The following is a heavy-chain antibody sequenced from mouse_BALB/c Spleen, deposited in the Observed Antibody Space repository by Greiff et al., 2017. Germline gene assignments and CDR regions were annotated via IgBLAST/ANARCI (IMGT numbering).Heavy chain of an antibody. CDR1: GFTFSDYY. D-gene: IGHD2-14*01. Sequence: EVQRVESGGGLVKPGGSLKLSCAASGFTFSDYYMYWVRQTPEKSLEWVATISDGGSYTYYPDSVKGRFTISRDNAKNNLYLQMSSLKSEDTAMYYCARDLDYRYDGDYFDYWGQGTTLTVSS. CDR2: ISDGGSYT. J-gene: IGHJ2*01. V-gene: IGHV5-4*02. CDR3: ARDLDYRYDGDYFDY.